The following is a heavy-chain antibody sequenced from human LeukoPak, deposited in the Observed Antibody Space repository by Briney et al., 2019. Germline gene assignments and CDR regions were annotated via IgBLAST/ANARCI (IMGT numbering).Heavy chain of an antibody. Sequence: PGGSLRLSCAASGFTFSSYWMSWVRQAPGKGLEWVANIKQDGSEKYYVDSVKGRFTISRDNAKNSLYLQMNSLRAEDTAVYYCARALTIAAAVPFDYWGQGTLVTVSS. CDR1: GFTFSSYW. J-gene: IGHJ4*02. CDR2: IKQDGSEK. D-gene: IGHD6-25*01. V-gene: IGHV3-7*01. CDR3: ARALTIAAAVPFDY.